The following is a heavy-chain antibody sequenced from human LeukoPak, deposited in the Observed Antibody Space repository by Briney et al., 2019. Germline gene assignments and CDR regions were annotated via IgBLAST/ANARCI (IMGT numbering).Heavy chain of an antibody. CDR2: IYTSGST. V-gene: IGHV4-4*09. CDR3: ARLSYYYYYMDV. Sequence: SETLSLTCTVSGGSISRYYWSWIRQPPGKGLEWIGYIYTSGSTNYNPSLKSRVTISVDTSKNQFSLKLSSVTAADTAVYYCARLSYYYYYMDVWGKGTTVTVSS. CDR1: GGSISRYY. J-gene: IGHJ6*03.